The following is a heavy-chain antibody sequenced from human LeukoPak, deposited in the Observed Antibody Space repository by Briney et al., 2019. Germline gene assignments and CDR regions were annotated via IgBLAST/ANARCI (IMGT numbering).Heavy chain of an antibody. D-gene: IGHD3-10*01. CDR3: AKPPYQYVSGSPSWFDP. V-gene: IGHV3-23*01. CDR2: IGGSSGKI. J-gene: IGHJ5*02. CDR1: GFTFSSYA. Sequence: QPGGSLRLSCAASGFTFSSYAITGVRQAPGKGLGWVSGIGGSSGKIFYADSVKGRFTISRDNSKNTLYLQMNTLRAEDTAVYFCAKPPYQYVSGSPSWFDPWGQGTLVTVSS.